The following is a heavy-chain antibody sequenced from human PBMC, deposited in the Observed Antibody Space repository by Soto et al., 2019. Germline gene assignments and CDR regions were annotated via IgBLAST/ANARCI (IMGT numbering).Heavy chain of an antibody. V-gene: IGHV3-74*01. D-gene: IGHD6-13*01. CDR3: GRGRAGRRWYYLTY. Sequence: HWVRQAAGKGLVWVSRINSDGSSTSYADSVKGRFTISRDNAKNTLYLQMNSLRAEDTAVYLCGRGRAGRRWYYLTYWRQGP. CDR2: INSDGSST. J-gene: IGHJ4*02.